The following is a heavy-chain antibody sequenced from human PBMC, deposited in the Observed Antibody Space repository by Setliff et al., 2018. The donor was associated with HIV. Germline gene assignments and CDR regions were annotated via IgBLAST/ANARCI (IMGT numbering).Heavy chain of an antibody. V-gene: IGHV4-34*01. D-gene: IGHD5-12*01. Sequence: LSLTCAVYNGSFSGYYWTWVRQSPGRGLEWIGEINHGGTTTYNPSLKSRVTISVDTSKNQFSLKLNTVTAADTAVYYCALLEVPFIGAVSPPLWGQGDLVTVSS. CDR3: ALLEVPFIGAVSPPL. J-gene: IGHJ4*02. CDR1: NGSFSGYY. CDR2: INHGGTT.